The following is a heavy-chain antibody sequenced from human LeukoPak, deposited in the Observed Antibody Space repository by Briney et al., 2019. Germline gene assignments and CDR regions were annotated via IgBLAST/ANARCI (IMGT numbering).Heavy chain of an antibody. CDR1: GFTFSSYG. CDR2: ISYDGSNK. J-gene: IGHJ4*02. CDR3: AKEDIQLGHY. V-gene: IGHV3-30*18. D-gene: IGHD5-18*01. Sequence: GRSLRLSCAASGFTFSSYGMHWVRQAPGKGLEWVAVISYDGSNKYYADSVKGRFTISRDNSKTTLYLQMNSLRAEDTAVYYCAKEDIQLGHYWGQGTLVTVSS.